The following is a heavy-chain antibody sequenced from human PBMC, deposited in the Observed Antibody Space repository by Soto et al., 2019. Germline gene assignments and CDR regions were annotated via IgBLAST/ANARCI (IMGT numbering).Heavy chain of an antibody. CDR2: ISYDGSNK. V-gene: IGHV3-30*18. Sequence: GGSLRLSCAASGFTFSSYGMHWVRQAPGKGLEWVAVISYDGSNKYYADSVKGRFTISRDNSKNTLYLQMNSLRAEDTAVYYCAKDPTYRDGYNYFLYGMDVWGQGTTVTVSS. CDR3: AKDPTYRDGYNYFLYGMDV. CDR1: GFTFSSYG. D-gene: IGHD5-12*01. J-gene: IGHJ6*02.